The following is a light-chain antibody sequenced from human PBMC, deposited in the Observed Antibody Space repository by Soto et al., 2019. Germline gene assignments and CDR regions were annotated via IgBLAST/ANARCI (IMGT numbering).Light chain of an antibody. CDR1: QSISSTF. CDR2: GAS. CDR3: QQCGSSPET. J-gene: IGKJ1*01. V-gene: IGKV3-20*01. Sequence: DIVLTQSPVTLSLSPGQRATLSCRASQSISSTFLAWYQQKPGQAPRLLIYGASSRATGVPDRFSGSGSGTDFTLTLSSLEPEDFAVYYCQQCGSSPETFGQGTKVDIK.